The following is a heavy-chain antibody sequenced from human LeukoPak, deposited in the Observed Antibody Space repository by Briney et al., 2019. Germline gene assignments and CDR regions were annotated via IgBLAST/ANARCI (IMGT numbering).Heavy chain of an antibody. D-gene: IGHD3-10*01. V-gene: IGHV6-1*01. CDR1: GDSVSSNSAA. CDR2: TYYRSKWYN. CDR3: ARVVGSYYYGSGEKYYYYGMDV. J-gene: IGHJ6*02. Sequence: SQTLSLTCAISGDSVSSNSAAWNWIRQSPSRGLEWLVRTYYRSKWYNDYAVSVKSRITINPDTSKNQFSLQLNSVTPEDTAVYYCARVVGSYYYGSGEKYYYYGMDVWGQGTTVTVSS.